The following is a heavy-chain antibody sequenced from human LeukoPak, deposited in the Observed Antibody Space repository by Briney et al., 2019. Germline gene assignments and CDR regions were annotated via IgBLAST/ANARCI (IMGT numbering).Heavy chain of an antibody. J-gene: IGHJ4*02. Sequence: PGGSLRLSCAASGFTFSSYWITWVRQAPGEGLAWGANIKEDGSEKYYVDSVKGRFTISRDNAKNSLYLQMHSLRAEDTAVYYCARAGYRYAYDYWGQGTLVTVSS. CDR2: IKEDGSEK. CDR1: GFTFSSYW. D-gene: IGHD5-18*01. CDR3: ARAGYRYAYDY. V-gene: IGHV3-7*01.